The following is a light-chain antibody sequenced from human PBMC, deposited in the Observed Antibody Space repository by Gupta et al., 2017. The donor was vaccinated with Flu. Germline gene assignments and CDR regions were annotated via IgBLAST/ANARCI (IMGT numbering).Light chain of an antibody. CDR3: QSYDSSLSNWV. CDR2: GSN. Sequence: QSVLTQPPSVSGAPGQRVTISCTGSRSNIGARYDVHWYQQLPGTAPKLLLYGSNKRPSGVPDRFSGSKSGTLASLAITGLQAEDEADYYCQSYDSSLSNWVFGGGTKLTVL. V-gene: IGLV1-40*01. J-gene: IGLJ3*02. CDR1: RSNIGARYD.